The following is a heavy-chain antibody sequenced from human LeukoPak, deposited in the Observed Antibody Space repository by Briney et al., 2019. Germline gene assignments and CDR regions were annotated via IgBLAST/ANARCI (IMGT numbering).Heavy chain of an antibody. D-gene: IGHD2-2*01. J-gene: IGHJ6*02. CDR2: IYYSGST. CDR1: GGSISSYY. V-gene: IGHV4-59*01. CDR3: ARDRRCSSTSCYLGYYYYYYGMDV. Sequence: SETLSHTCTVSGGSISSYYWSWIRQPPGKGLEWIGYIYYSGSTNYNPSPKSRVTISVDTSKNQFSLKLSSVTAADTAVYYCARDRRCSSTSCYLGYYYYYYGMDVWGQGTTVTVSS.